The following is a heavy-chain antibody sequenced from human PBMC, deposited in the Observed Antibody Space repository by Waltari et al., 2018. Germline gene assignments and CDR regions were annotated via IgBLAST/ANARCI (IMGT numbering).Heavy chain of an antibody. Sequence: QVQLQESGPGLAKASQTLSLTCDVSGGSISNLNFYWSWIRQPAGKGLEWIGRIYRSRVTDYNPSLRGRATMFLDMSKNQFSLTVDSLIAADTAVYYCAVSPDTATSRAAFHFWGPGTTVSVSS. CDR2: IYRSRVT. J-gene: IGHJ6*02. CDR3: AVSPDTATSRAAFHF. D-gene: IGHD5-18*01. V-gene: IGHV4-61*02. CDR1: GGSISNLNFY.